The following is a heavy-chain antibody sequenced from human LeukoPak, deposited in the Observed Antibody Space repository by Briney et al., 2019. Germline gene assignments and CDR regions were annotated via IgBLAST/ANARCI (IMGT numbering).Heavy chain of an antibody. V-gene: IGHV4-61*02. CDR2: IYTSGST. J-gene: IGHJ3*02. Sequence: SQTLSLTCTVSGGSISSGSYYWSWIRQPAGKGLEWIGRIYTSGSTNYNPSLKSRVTISVDTSKNQFSLKLSSVTAADTAVYYCARWWGAGTFDIWGQGTMVTVSS. D-gene: IGHD2-15*01. CDR3: ARWWGAGTFDI. CDR1: GGSISSGSYY.